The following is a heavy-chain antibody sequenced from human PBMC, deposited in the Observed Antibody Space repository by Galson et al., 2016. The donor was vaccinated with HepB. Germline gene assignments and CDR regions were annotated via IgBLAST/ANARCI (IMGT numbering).Heavy chain of an antibody. CDR3: AKGWGGAVNWYLDL. J-gene: IGHJ2*01. CDR1: GFTFSHYG. D-gene: IGHD1-26*01. Sequence: SLRLSCAASGFTFSHYGMHWVRQAPGKGLEWVAVILYDGFNNDYADSVRGRFTISRDNSKNTLYLQMNSLKPEDTAVYFCAKGWGGAVNWYLDLWGRGTLVTVSS. CDR2: ILYDGFNN. V-gene: IGHV3-30*18.